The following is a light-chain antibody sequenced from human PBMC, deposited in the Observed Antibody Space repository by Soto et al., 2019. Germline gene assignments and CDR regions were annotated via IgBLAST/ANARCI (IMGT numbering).Light chain of an antibody. CDR1: SGHSTYA. CDR2: INSDGSH. CDR3: QTWGTGSGV. V-gene: IGLV4-69*01. Sequence: QSVLTQSPSASASLGASVRLTCTLRSGHSTYAIAWPQQQPEKGPRYLIKINSDGSHTKGDGIPDRFSGSNSGAERYLTISSLQSEDEADYYCQTWGTGSGVFGGGTKLTVL. J-gene: IGLJ3*02.